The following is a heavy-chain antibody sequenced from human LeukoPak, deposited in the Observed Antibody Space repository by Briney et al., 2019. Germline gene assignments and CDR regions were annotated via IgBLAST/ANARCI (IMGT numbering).Heavy chain of an antibody. CDR3: AKTELGGQYRI. J-gene: IGHJ3*02. D-gene: IGHD7-27*01. V-gene: IGHV3-23*01. CDR2: ILSGSGNI. Sequence: PGGSLRLSCAASGFTFNDYSMNWVRQAPGKGLEWVSSILSGSGNIYYADSVKGRFTISRDNSKNTLYLQMNSLRAEDTAVYYCAKTELGGQYRIWGQGTMVTVPS. CDR1: GFTFNDYS.